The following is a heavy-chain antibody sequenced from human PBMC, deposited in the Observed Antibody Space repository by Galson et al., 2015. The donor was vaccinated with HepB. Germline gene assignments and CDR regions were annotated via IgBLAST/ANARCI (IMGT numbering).Heavy chain of an antibody. J-gene: IGHJ4*02. CDR2: TQYRSKWLN. Sequence: CAISGDSVSSNIAAWNWIRQSPSRGLEWLGRTQYRSKWLNDYAISVKGRITINPDTANNQLSLQLNSVTPEDTAVYYCARERGGNFDYWGQGTLVTVSS. CDR1: GDSVSSNIAA. CDR3: ARERGGNFDY. V-gene: IGHV6-1*01.